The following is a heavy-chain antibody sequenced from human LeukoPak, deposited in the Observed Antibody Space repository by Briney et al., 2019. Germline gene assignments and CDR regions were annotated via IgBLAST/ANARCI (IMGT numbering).Heavy chain of an antibody. CDR1: GFTFSGYY. J-gene: IGHJ6*03. V-gene: IGHV1-2*02. CDR3: ARGGLRVMVYRLYYMDV. CDR2: INPNSGDT. Sequence: GASVKVSSKASGFTFSGYYMHWVRQAPGQGFEWMGWINPNSGDTKYAQKFQGRVTMTRDTSISTAYMELTRLRSDDTAVYYCARGGLRVMVYRLYYMDVWGKGTTVTVSS. D-gene: IGHD2-8*01.